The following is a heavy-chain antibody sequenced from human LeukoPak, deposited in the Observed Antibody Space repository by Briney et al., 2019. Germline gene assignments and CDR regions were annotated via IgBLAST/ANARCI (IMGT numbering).Heavy chain of an antibody. V-gene: IGHV3-23*01. D-gene: IGHD2-15*01. CDR2: ISGSGGST. CDR1: GFTFSSYA. Sequence: GGSLRLSCAASGFTFSSYAMSWVRQAPGKGLEWVSAISGSGGSTYYADSVKGRFTISRDNSKNTLYLQMNSLRAEDTAVYYCAKYPVVVVAGTFYYFDYWGQGTLVTVSS. J-gene: IGHJ4*02. CDR3: AKYPVVVVAGTFYYFDY.